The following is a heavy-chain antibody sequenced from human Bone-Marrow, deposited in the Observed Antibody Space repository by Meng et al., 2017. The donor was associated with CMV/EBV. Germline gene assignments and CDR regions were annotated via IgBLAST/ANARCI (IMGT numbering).Heavy chain of an antibody. Sequence: GESLKISCAASGFIFSSYGIHWVRQAPGKGLEWVAVIWSDGTEKYYGDSVAGRFTISRDNSKNTLYLQMNSLRAEDTAVYYCAKAPTAGPDCWGQGTLVTVSS. D-gene: IGHD6-13*01. V-gene: IGHV3-33*06. J-gene: IGHJ4*02. CDR2: IWSDGTEK. CDR1: GFIFSSYG. CDR3: AKAPTAGPDC.